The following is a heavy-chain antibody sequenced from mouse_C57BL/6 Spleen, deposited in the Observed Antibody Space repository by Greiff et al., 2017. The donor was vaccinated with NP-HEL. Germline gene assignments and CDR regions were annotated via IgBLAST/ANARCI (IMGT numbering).Heavy chain of an antibody. Sequence: VQLQQSGPELVKPGASVKISCKASGYAFSSSWMNWVKQRPGKGLEWIGRIYPGDGDTNCNGKFKGKATLTADKSSSTAYMQLSSLTSEDSAVYFCAREGIYYYGSSHWYFDVWGTGTTVTVSS. CDR1: GYAFSSSW. J-gene: IGHJ1*03. D-gene: IGHD1-1*01. CDR2: IYPGDGDT. V-gene: IGHV1-82*01. CDR3: AREGIYYYGSSHWYFDV.